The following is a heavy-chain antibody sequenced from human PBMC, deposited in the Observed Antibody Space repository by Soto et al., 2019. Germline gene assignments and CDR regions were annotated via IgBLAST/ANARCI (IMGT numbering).Heavy chain of an antibody. J-gene: IGHJ5*02. CDR1: GFTFSSYG. CDR3: ARNLWSEPQLVEGWFDP. Sequence: QVQLVESGGGVVQPGRSLRLSCAASGFTFSSYGMHWVRQAPGKGLEWVAVIWYDGSNKYYADSVKGRFTISRDNSKNTLYLQMNSLRAEDTAVYYCARNLWSEPQLVEGWFDPWGQRTLVTVSS. V-gene: IGHV3-33*01. CDR2: IWYDGSNK. D-gene: IGHD6-13*01.